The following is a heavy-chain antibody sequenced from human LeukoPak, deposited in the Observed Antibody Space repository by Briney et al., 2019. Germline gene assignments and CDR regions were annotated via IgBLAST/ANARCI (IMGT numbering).Heavy chain of an antibody. J-gene: IGHJ4*02. D-gene: IGHD3-3*01. CDR3: AKDYEWSLDY. CDR1: GFTFKTHG. Sequence: GGSLRLSCAACGFTFKTHGKHWVRQAPGEGLEWVAYIRRDGSDKYYADSVKGRFTVSRDNSKNTLYMEMNSLRATDTALYYCAKDYEWSLDYWGQGALVTVSS. CDR2: IRRDGSDK. V-gene: IGHV3-30*02.